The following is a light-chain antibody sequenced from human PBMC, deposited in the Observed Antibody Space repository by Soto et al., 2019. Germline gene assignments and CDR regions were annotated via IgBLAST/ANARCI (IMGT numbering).Light chain of an antibody. V-gene: IGKV1-39*01. J-gene: IGKJ5*01. CDR1: QSIRNY. Sequence: DIQMTQFPSSLSASVRDRVTITCRASQSIRNYLNWYQQKPGKAPKLLIYAASSLQSGAPSRFSGRGSGTDFTLTISSLQPEDFATYYCQQSYSTPRITFGQGTRLEIK. CDR3: QQSYSTPRIT. CDR2: AAS.